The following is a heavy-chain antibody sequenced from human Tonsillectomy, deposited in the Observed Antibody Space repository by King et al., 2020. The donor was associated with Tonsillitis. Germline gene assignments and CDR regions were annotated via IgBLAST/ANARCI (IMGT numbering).Heavy chain of an antibody. Sequence: VQLVESGGGLVQPGGSLRLSCAASGFTFSSYSMNWVRQAPGKGLEWFSYITSTSNTIYYADSVKGRFTISRDNAKNSLSLQMNSLRAEDTAVYYCARGETYYDFWSGYYPFDYWGQGILVTVSS. CDR3: ARGETYYDFWSGYYPFDY. CDR1: GFTFSSYS. CDR2: ITSTSNTI. V-gene: IGHV3-48*01. J-gene: IGHJ4*02. D-gene: IGHD3-3*01.